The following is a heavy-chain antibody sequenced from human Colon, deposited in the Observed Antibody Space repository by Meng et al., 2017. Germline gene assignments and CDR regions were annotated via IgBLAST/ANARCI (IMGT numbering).Heavy chain of an antibody. CDR2: ISGSGAST. CDR1: GFTFSSHD. CDR3: AKDLGFDDY. V-gene: IGHV3-23*01. Sequence: EVQLLESGGGLVQPGGSLRLSCEASGFTFSSHDMTWGRQVPGKGLEWVSSISGSGASTYYADSVKGRFTISRENSKNTLYVQMNSLRVEDTAVYYCAKDLGFDDYWGQGTLVTVSS. D-gene: IGHD3-16*01. J-gene: IGHJ4*02.